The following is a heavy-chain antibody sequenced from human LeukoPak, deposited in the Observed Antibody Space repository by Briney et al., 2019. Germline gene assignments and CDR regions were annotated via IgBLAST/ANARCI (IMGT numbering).Heavy chain of an antibody. CDR2: ISHAGGA. V-gene: IGHV4-34*01. CDR3: ARGPPPDFDRSGFYYNY. D-gene: IGHD3-22*01. CDR1: GGSFSGYY. Sequence: SETLSLTCAIYGGSFSGYYWSWFRQPPGKGLEWIGEISHAGGASYNPSLKSRVTISEDTSKNQFSLNLSPVTAADTAVYYCARGPPPDFDRSGFYYNYWGQGTLVIVSS. J-gene: IGHJ4*02.